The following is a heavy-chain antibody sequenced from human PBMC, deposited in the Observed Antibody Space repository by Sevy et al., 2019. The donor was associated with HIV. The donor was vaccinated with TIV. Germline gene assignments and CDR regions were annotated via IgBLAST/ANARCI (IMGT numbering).Heavy chain of an antibody. CDR1: GFTFDDYA. CDR2: ISWDGGST. Sequence: GGSLRFSCAASGFTFDDYAMHWVRQAPGKGLEWVSLISWDGGSTYYADSVKGRFTISRDNSKNSLYLQMNSLRAEDTALYYCAKGEDTAMGYYGMDVWGQGTTVTVSS. CDR3: AKGEDTAMGYYGMDV. V-gene: IGHV3-43D*03. D-gene: IGHD5-18*01. J-gene: IGHJ6*02.